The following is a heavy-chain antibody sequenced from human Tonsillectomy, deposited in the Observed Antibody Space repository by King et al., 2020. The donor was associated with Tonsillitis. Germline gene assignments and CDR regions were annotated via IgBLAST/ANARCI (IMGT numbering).Heavy chain of an antibody. CDR2: VSHNGNT. Sequence: VQLQQWGAGLLKPSETLSLTCAVYGGSFSGYYWGWIRQPPGKGLEWIGEVSHNGNTNYHPSLKSRVTISVDTSKNQFSLKLSSVTAADTAVYYCARGHYGEMGFDYWGQGTRVTVSS. CDR3: ARGHYGEMGFDY. CDR1: GGSFSGYY. V-gene: IGHV4-34*01. D-gene: IGHD4-17*01. J-gene: IGHJ4*02.